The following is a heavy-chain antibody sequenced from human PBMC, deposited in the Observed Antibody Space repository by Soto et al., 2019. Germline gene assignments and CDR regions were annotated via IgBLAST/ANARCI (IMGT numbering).Heavy chain of an antibody. J-gene: IGHJ4*02. Sequence: QVQLVQSGAEVKKPGSSVKVSCKASGGTFSSYAISWVRQAPGQGLEWMGGIIPIFGTANYAQKFQGRVTITADESTSTAYMELSSLRSEHTAVYYCARDVRGYHPGPYYFDYWGQGTLVTVSS. CDR3: ARDVRGYHPGPYYFDY. V-gene: IGHV1-69*12. D-gene: IGHD5-18*01. CDR2: IIPIFGTA. CDR1: GGTFSSYA.